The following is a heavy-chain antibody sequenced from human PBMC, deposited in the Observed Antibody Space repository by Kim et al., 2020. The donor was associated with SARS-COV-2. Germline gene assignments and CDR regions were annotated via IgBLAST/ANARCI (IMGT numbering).Heavy chain of an antibody. Sequence: SETLSLTCTVSGGSISSSSYYWGWIRQPPGKGLEWIGSIYYSGSTYYNPSLKSRVTISVDTSKNQFSLKLSSVTAADTAVYYCARLPRITMIPEDWGQGTMVTVSS. D-gene: IGHD3-22*01. CDR2: IYYSGST. V-gene: IGHV4-39*01. CDR1: GGSISSSSYY. J-gene: IGHJ3*01. CDR3: ARLPRITMIPED.